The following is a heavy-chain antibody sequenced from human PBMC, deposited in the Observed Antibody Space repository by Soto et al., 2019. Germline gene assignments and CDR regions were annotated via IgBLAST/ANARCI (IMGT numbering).Heavy chain of an antibody. CDR2: IYYRGTT. D-gene: IGHD2-8*01. CDR1: GGSISSLY. CDR3: ARFMGVSTRPSDYYLDS. V-gene: IGHV4-59*11. J-gene: IGHJ4*02. Sequence: LSLTCTVSGGSISSLYWSWLRQSPGKGLEWIGYIYYRGTTNYNPSLESRVTISVDTSKSQFSLKLSSVTAADTAMYYCARFMGVSTRPSDYYLDSWGQGTLVTVSS.